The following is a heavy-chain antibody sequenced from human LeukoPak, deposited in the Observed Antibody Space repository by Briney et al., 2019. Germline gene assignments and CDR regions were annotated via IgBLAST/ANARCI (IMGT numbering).Heavy chain of an antibody. D-gene: IGHD6-13*01. Sequence: ASVKVSCKASGYTFTSYAMNWVRQAPGQGLEWMGWINTNTGNPTYAQGFTGRFVFSLDTSVSTAYLQVSSLKAEDTAVYYCARVEGAAAGLGSYYYYMDVWGKGTTVTVSS. J-gene: IGHJ6*03. V-gene: IGHV7-4-1*02. CDR1: GYTFTSYA. CDR3: ARVEGAAAGLGSYYYYMDV. CDR2: INTNTGNP.